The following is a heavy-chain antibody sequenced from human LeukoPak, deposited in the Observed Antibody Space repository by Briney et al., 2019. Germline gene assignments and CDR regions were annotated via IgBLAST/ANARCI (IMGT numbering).Heavy chain of an antibody. CDR3: ARSPTSSGWPYYFDY. D-gene: IGHD6-19*01. CDR2: ISYDGSNK. CDR1: GFTFSSYA. J-gene: IGHJ4*02. Sequence: GGSLRLSCAASGFTFSSYAIHWVRQAPGKGLEWVAVISYDGSNKYYADSVKGRFTISRDNSKNTLYLQMNSLRAKDTAVYYCARSPTSSGWPYYFDYWGQGTLVTVSS. V-gene: IGHV3-30-3*01.